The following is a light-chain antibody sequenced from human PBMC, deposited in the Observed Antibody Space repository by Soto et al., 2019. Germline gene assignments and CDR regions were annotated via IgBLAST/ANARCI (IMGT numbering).Light chain of an antibody. Sequence: DIQMTQSPSTLSASVGDTVTITCRASESLDNWLAWYQQKPGKAPKLLLFAASTLLGGVPSRFSGRGSGTEFTLTISSLQVDDFATYYCQQYHTCWTFGQGTKVDIK. CDR3: QQYHTCWT. CDR1: ESLDNW. CDR2: AAS. J-gene: IGKJ1*01. V-gene: IGKV1-5*01.